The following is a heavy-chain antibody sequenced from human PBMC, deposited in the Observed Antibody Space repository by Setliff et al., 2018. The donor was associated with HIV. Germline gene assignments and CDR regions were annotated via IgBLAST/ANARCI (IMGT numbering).Heavy chain of an antibody. CDR1: GVSISDYY. Sequence: LSLTCTVSGVSISDYYWTWIRQPPGKGLEWIGYVYNRGRSNTKYTKYNPSLRGRVTLSIDTSKSQFSLNLTSTTAADTAVYYCATGWDTLLNPWGQGTLVTSPQ. J-gene: IGHJ5*02. V-gene: IGHV4-59*01. CDR2: VYNRGRSNTKYT. CDR3: ATGWDTLLNP. D-gene: IGHD1-26*01.